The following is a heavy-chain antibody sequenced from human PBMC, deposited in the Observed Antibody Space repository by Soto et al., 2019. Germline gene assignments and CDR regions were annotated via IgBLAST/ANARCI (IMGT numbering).Heavy chain of an antibody. CDR1: GYTFTSYY. V-gene: IGHV1-46*01. Sequence: QVQLVQSGAEVKKPGASVKVSCKASGYTFTSYYMHWVRQAPGQGLEWMGIINPSGGSTSYAQKFQGRVTISRDNSKNTLYLQMNSLRAEDTAVYYCAKRSDSSGWYGYPVFYFDYWGQGTLVTVSS. CDR3: AKRSDSSGWYGYPVFYFDY. CDR2: INPSGGST. D-gene: IGHD6-19*01. J-gene: IGHJ4*02.